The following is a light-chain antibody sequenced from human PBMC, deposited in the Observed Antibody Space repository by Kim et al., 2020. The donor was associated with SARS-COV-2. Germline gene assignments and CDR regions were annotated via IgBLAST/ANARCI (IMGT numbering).Light chain of an antibody. Sequence: SYELTQPPSVSVAPGKTVRITCGGNNIGSKSVHWYQQKPGQAPVLVIYYDSDRPSGIPERFSGSNSGNTATLTISRVEAGDEADYYCQVWDSSSDHSWVFGGGTQLTVL. J-gene: IGLJ3*02. CDR1: NIGSKS. V-gene: IGLV3-21*04. CDR3: QVWDSSSDHSWV. CDR2: YDS.